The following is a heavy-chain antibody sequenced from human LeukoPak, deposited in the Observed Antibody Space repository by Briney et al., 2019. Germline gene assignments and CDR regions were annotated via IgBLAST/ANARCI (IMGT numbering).Heavy chain of an antibody. J-gene: IGHJ4*02. Sequence: PGGSLRLSCAASGFSFSSYGMHWVRQAPGKGLEWMAFIRYDGSNKYYADSVKGRFTISRDNSKNTLYLQMNSLRAEDTAVYYCARQSSWFGELSPLDYWGQGTLVTVSS. CDR2: IRYDGSNK. V-gene: IGHV3-30*02. CDR3: ARQSSWFGELSPLDY. CDR1: GFSFSSYG. D-gene: IGHD3-10*01.